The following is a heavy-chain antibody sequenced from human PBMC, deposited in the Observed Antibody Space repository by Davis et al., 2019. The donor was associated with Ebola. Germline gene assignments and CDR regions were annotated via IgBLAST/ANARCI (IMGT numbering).Heavy chain of an antibody. J-gene: IGHJ4*02. D-gene: IGHD1-26*01. CDR2: MNPNSGNT. Sequence: ASVKVSCKASGYTFTNYDINWVRQATGQGLEWMGWMNPNSGNTGYAQKFQGRITMTRNISISTAYMELSSLRSEDTAVYYCARRVGARSGFDYWGQGSLFTVSS. V-gene: IGHV1-8*01. CDR1: GYTFTNYD. CDR3: ARRVGARSGFDY.